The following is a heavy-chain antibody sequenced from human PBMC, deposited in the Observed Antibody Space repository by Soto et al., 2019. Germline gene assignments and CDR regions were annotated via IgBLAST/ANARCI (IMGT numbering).Heavy chain of an antibody. CDR2: IIPILGIA. D-gene: IGHD2-2*02. CDR3: ARGDCSSTSCYSRNWFDP. V-gene: IGHV1-69*02. J-gene: IGHJ5*02. Sequence: QVQLVQSGAEVKKPGSSVKVSCKASGGTFSSYTISWVRQAPGQGLEWMGRIIPILGIANYAQKFQGRVTITADKATSRAYRELSSLRSEDTAVYYCARGDCSSTSCYSRNWFDPWGQGTLVTVSS. CDR1: GGTFSSYT.